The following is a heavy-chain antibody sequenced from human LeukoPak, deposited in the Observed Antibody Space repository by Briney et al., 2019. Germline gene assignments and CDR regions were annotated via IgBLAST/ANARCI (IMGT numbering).Heavy chain of an antibody. V-gene: IGHV4-59*01. D-gene: IGHD3-10*01. Sequence: SETLSLTCTVSGGSISSYYWSWIRQPPGKGLEWIGYIYYSGSTNYNPSLKSRVTISVDTSKNQFSLKLSSVTAADTAVYYCARNLASPYYYGSGTFKVNWFDPWGQGTLVTVPS. CDR1: GGSISSYY. CDR3: ARNLASPYYYGSGTFKVNWFDP. J-gene: IGHJ5*02. CDR2: IYYSGST.